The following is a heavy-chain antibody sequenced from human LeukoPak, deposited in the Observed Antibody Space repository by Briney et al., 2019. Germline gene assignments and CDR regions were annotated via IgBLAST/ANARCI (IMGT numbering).Heavy chain of an antibody. Sequence: SETLSLTCTVSGGSISSGSYYWSRIRQPAGKGLEWIGRIYTSGSTNYNPSLKSRVTISLDTSKNQFSLRLTSVTAADTAMYYCARDLGSVTSGGSCYFDYWGQGTLVTVSS. V-gene: IGHV4-61*02. CDR3: ARDLGSVTSGGSCYFDY. CDR2: IYTSGST. CDR1: GGSISSGSYY. D-gene: IGHD2-15*01. J-gene: IGHJ4*02.